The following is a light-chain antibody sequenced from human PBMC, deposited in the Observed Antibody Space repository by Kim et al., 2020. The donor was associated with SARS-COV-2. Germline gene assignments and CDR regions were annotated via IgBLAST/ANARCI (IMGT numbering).Light chain of an antibody. V-gene: IGKV1-33*01. CDR2: RAS. Sequence: SASVGDRVTITCQASQDISDNLNWYRQKPGSDPHLLIYRASNSEDGDPSRFSGSGSGTDFTLTIISLQSDDTATYYCQQHDSPPYTFGHGTRLEI. CDR3: QQHDSPPYT. J-gene: IGKJ2*01. CDR1: QDISDN.